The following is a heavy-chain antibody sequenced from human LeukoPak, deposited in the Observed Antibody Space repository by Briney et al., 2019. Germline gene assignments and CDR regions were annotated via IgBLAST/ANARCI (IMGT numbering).Heavy chain of an antibody. CDR2: IWYDGSNK. Sequence: GRSLRLSCAASGXTFSSYGMHWVRQAPGKGREWVAVIWYDGSNKYYADSVKGRFTISRDNSKNTLYLQMNSLRAEDTAVYYCARAGSDIVATIDYWGQGTLVTVSS. J-gene: IGHJ4*02. D-gene: IGHD5-12*01. V-gene: IGHV3-33*01. CDR3: ARAGSDIVATIDY. CDR1: GXTFSSYG.